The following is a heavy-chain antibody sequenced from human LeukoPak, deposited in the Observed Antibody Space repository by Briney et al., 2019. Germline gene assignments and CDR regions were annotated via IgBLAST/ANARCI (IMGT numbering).Heavy chain of an antibody. CDR1: GYTFTDYY. CDR3: ARPRGSSGWLDY. J-gene: IGHJ4*02. D-gene: IGHD6-19*01. CDR2: INPNSGGT. Sequence: ASVKVSCKASGYTFTDYYMHWVRQAPGQGLEWMGWINPNSGGTNYAQKFQGRVTMTRDTSISTAYMELSRLRSDDTAVYYCARPRGSSGWLDYWGQGTPVTVSS. V-gene: IGHV1-2*02.